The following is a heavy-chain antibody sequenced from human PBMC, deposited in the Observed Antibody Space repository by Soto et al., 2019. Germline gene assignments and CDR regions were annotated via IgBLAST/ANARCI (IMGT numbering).Heavy chain of an antibody. J-gene: IGHJ4*02. D-gene: IGHD3-3*01. CDR1: GGSFGKSA. Sequence: SVKVSCKASGGSFGKSAINWVRQTPGQGLEWLGGFIPVYRTPNYAQKFQGRVTITADESTGTAYMTLSSLASDDTAVYYCATGVIWIGYFTVDSWGQGTRVTVSS. CDR3: ATGVIWIGYFTVDS. CDR2: FIPVYRTP. V-gene: IGHV1-69*13.